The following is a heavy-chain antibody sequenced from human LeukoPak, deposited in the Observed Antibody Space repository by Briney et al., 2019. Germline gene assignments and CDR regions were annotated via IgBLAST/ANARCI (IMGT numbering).Heavy chain of an antibody. D-gene: IGHD2-21*02. Sequence: SETLSLTCTVSGDSISSYYWSWIRQSPGKGLEWIGYIYYSGSTNYNPSLKCRVTISVDTSKNQFSLKLSSVTAADTAVYYCARANHCGGDCYSQDYWGQGTLVTVSS. J-gene: IGHJ4*02. CDR2: IYYSGST. CDR1: GDSISSYY. V-gene: IGHV4-59*01. CDR3: ARANHCGGDCYSQDY.